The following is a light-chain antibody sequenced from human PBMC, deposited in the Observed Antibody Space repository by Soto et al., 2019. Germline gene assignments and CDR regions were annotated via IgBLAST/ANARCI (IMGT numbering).Light chain of an antibody. CDR3: QHYNSYSEA. J-gene: IGKJ1*01. CDR1: QTISSW. Sequence: DIQMTQAPSTLSGSVGDRVTITGRASQTISSWLAGSHQNPGKAPNLLLYKASTLKSGVPSRFSGSGSGTEFTLNRSSLQPDDFATYYFQHYNSYSEAFGQGT. CDR2: KAS. V-gene: IGKV1-5*03.